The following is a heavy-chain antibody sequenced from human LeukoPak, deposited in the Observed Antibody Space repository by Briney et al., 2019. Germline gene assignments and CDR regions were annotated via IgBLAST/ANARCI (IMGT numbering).Heavy chain of an antibody. Sequence: GGSLRLSCAASGFTVSSNYMSWVRQAPGKGLEWVSVIYSGGSTYYADSVKGRFTISRDNSKNTLYLQMNSLRAEDTAVYYCAREGSYYYGSGSYYKGTDYWGQGTLVTVSS. D-gene: IGHD3-10*01. V-gene: IGHV3-66*01. J-gene: IGHJ4*02. CDR3: AREGSYYYGSGSYYKGTDY. CDR2: IYSGGST. CDR1: GFTVSSNY.